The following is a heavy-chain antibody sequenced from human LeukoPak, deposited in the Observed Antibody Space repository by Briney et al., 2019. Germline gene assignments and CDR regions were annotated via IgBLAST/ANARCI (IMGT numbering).Heavy chain of an antibody. CDR3: ARSRDRGTGYPAALDY. CDR1: GGSISSSSYY. Sequence: SETLSLTCTVSGGSISSSSYYWGWIRQPPGKGLEWIGSIYYTGSTYYNPSLKSRVTISLDTSKNQFSLKLSSVTAADTAVYYCARSRDRGTGYPAALDYWGQGTLVTVSS. V-gene: IGHV4-39*07. D-gene: IGHD3/OR15-3a*01. CDR2: IYYTGST. J-gene: IGHJ4*02.